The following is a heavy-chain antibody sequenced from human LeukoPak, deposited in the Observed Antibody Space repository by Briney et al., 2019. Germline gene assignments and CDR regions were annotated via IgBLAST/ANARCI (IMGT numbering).Heavy chain of an antibody. J-gene: IGHJ4*02. CDR1: GGSFSGYY. D-gene: IGHD1-26*01. CDR2: INHSGST. CDR3: ATRRGIVGAIDY. Sequence: SETLSLTCAVYGGSFSGYYWSWIRQPPGKGLEWIGEINHSGSTNYNPSLKSRVTISVDTSKNQFSLKLSSVTAADTAVYYCATRRGIVGAIDYWGQGTLVTVSS. V-gene: IGHV4-34*01.